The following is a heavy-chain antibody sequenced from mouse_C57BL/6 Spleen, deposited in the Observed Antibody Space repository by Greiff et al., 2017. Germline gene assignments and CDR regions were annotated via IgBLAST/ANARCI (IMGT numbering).Heavy chain of an antibody. D-gene: IGHD2-10*02. V-gene: IGHV1-53*01. J-gene: IGHJ2*01. CDR1: GYTFTSYW. Sequence: QVQLQQSGTELVKPGASVNLSCKASGYTFTSYWMRWVKQRPGQGLEWIGNINPSNGGTNYNEKFKSKATLTVDKASSTAYMQLSSLTSEDSAVYYCAPEVYGNSYYFDYWGQGTTLTVSS. CDR3: APEVYGNSYYFDY. CDR2: INPSNGGT.